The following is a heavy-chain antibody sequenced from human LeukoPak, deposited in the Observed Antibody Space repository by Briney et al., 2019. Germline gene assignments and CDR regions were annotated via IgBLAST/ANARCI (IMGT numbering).Heavy chain of an antibody. CDR1: GFTFSSYA. V-gene: IGHV3-23*01. Sequence: GGSLRLSCAASGFTFSSYAMSWVRQAPGKGLEWVSAISGSGGSTYYADSVKGRFTISRDNSKNTLYLQMNSLRAEDTAVYYCASACCSGGSCPDYWGQGTLVTVSS. J-gene: IGHJ4*02. CDR3: ASACCSGGSCPDY. CDR2: ISGSGGST. D-gene: IGHD2-15*01.